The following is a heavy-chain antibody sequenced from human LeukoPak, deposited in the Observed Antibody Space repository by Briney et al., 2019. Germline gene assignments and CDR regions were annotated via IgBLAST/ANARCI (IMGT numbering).Heavy chain of an antibody. CDR3: AKDGRVVVVPAANKKGRVDYYYYVDV. J-gene: IGHJ6*03. CDR2: ISGSGGST. Sequence: GGSLRLSCAASGFTFSSYAMSWVRQAPGKGLEWVSAISGSGGSTYYADSVKGRFTISRHNSKNTLYLQMNSLRAEDTAVYYCAKDGRVVVVPAANKKGRVDYYYYVDVWGKGTTVTVSS. V-gene: IGHV3-23*01. CDR1: GFTFSSYA. D-gene: IGHD2-2*01.